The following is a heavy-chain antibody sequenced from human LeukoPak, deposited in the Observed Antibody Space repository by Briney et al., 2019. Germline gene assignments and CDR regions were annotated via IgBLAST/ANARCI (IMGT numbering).Heavy chain of an antibody. CDR1: GYTFTGYY. J-gene: IGHJ6*02. CDR3: ASEITIFGVVTPGRYYYGMDV. V-gene: IGHV1-2*02. D-gene: IGHD3-3*01. Sequence: ASVKVSCKASGYTFTGYYMHWVRQAPGQGLEWMGWINPNSGGTNYAQKFQGRVTMTRDTSISTAYMELSRLRSDDTAVYYCASEITIFGVVTPGRYYYGMDVWGQGTTVTVSS. CDR2: INPNSGGT.